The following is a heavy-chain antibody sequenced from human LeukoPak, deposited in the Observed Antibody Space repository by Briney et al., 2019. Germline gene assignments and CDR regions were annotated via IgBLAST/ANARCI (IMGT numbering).Heavy chain of an antibody. CDR1: GYSFTNYW. CDR2: IYPTDSET. J-gene: IGHJ4*02. CDR3: ARQGPDGTFDY. V-gene: IGHV5-51*01. Sequence: GESLKISCKGSGYSFTNYWIVWVRQMPGKGLECMGLIYPTDSETRYSPSFQGQVTISADKSISTAYLHWSSLKASDTAMYYCARQGPDGTFDYWGQGTLVTVSS.